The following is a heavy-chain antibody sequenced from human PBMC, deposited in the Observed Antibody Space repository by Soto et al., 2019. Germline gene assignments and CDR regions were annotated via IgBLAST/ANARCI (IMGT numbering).Heavy chain of an antibody. CDR3: ARDPSRGSYWARYIDL. V-gene: IGHV3-48*01. J-gene: IGHJ2*01. D-gene: IGHD1-26*01. CDR2: ISLSSSNI. CDR1: GFSFSNYA. Sequence: EVQLVESGGGLVQPGGSLRLSCVGSGFSFSNYAMDWVRQAPGQGLEWVSYISLSSSNIHYADSVQGRFTISRDNAKNSMYLQMNSMRADDTAVYYCARDPSRGSYWARYIDLWGRGTLVTVSS.